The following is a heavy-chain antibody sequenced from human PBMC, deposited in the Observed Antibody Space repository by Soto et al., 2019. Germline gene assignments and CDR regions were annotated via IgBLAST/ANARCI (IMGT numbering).Heavy chain of an antibody. D-gene: IGHD6-19*01. V-gene: IGHV4-34*01. CDR1: GGSFSGYY. CDR3: ARGVESSGRYGGFDY. CDR2: INHSGST. J-gene: IGHJ4*02. Sequence: SETLSLTCAVYGGSFSGYYWSWIRQPPGKGLEWIGEINHSGSTNYNPSLKSRVTISVDTSKNQFYLKLSSVTAADTAVYYCARGVESSGRYGGFDYWGQGTLVTVSS.